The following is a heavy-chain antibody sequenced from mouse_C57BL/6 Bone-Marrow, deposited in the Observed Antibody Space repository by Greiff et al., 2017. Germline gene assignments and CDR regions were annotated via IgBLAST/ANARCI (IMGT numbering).Heavy chain of an antibody. CDR1: GYTFPSYW. J-gene: IGHJ2*01. Sequence: QVQLQPPWAELVRPGSSVKLSCKASGYTFPSYWMDWVKQRPGQGLEWIGTIYPSDSETHYNQKFKDKATLTVDKSSSTAYMQLSSLTSEDSAVYYCASGDSNYYFDYWGQGTTLTVAA. V-gene: IGHV1-61*01. CDR3: ASGDSNYYFDY. D-gene: IGHD2-5*01. CDR2: IYPSDSET.